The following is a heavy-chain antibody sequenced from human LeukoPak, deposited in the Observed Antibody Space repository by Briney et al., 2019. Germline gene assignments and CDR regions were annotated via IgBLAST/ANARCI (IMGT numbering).Heavy chain of an antibody. CDR1: GYSFSSNW. CDR2: IYPGDSDT. V-gene: IGHV5-51*01. D-gene: IGHD5-18*01. J-gene: IGHJ4*02. CDR3: ASQDAGSYGYFAY. Sequence: GESLKISCKGSGYSFSSNWIGWVRQMPGKGLEWMGIIYPGDSDTRFSPSFQGQVTISADKSISTAYLQWSSLKASDTAMYYCASQDAGSYGYFAYWGQGTLVTVSS.